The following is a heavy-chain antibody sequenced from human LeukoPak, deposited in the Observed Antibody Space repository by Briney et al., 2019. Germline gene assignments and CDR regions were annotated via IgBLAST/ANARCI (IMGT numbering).Heavy chain of an antibody. Sequence: SVKVSCKASGYTFTSYGISWVRQAPGQGLEWMGGIIPLFRTANYAQKFQGRVTITADRSTNTAFMELSSLRSEDTAMYYCATNYEILSGYPKNYYFHIWGQGTMVTVSS. J-gene: IGHJ3*02. CDR3: ATNYEILSGYPKNYYFHI. V-gene: IGHV1-69*06. D-gene: IGHD3-9*01. CDR2: IIPLFRTA. CDR1: GYTFTSYG.